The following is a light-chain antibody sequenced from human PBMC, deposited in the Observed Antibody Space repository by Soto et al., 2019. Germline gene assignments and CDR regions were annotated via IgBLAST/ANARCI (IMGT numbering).Light chain of an antibody. CDR3: QSYDRSLSGSVV. CDR1: SSNIGAGYD. Sequence: QSVLTQPPSVSGAPGQRVTISCTGSSSNIGAGYDVHWYQQLPGTAPKLLIYGNSNRPSGVPDRFSGSKSGNSASLAITGLQAEDEADYYCQSYDRSLSGSVVFGGGTQLTVL. V-gene: IGLV1-40*01. J-gene: IGLJ2*01. CDR2: GNS.